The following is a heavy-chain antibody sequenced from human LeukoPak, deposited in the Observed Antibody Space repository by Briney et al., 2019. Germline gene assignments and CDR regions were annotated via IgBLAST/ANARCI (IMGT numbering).Heavy chain of an antibody. CDR3: AKDYSAVGSWYYFDY. Sequence: GGSLRLSCAASGFTVSLNYMSWVRQAPGKGLEWVSVIYSGGTTYYADSVKGRFTISRDNSKNTLYLQMNSLRAEDTAVYYCAKDYSAVGSWYYFDYWGQGTLVTVSS. D-gene: IGHD3-10*01. V-gene: IGHV3-66*02. J-gene: IGHJ4*02. CDR1: GFTVSLNY. CDR2: IYSGGTT.